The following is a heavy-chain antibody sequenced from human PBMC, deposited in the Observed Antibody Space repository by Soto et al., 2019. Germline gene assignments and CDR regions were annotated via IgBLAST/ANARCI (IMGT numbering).Heavy chain of an antibody. Sequence: SETLSLTCTVSGVSIRSYFWSCVRQPPGRGLEWIGYTYYTADSKYNPSLESRATISADPSKKQFSLRLSPVTAADTALYFCAGSKKRRVCFDYSCQAALLTVSS. J-gene: IGHJ4*02. V-gene: IGHV4-59*01. CDR2: TYYTADS. CDR1: GVSIRSYF. CDR3: AGSKKRRVCFDY. D-gene: IGHD3-10*01.